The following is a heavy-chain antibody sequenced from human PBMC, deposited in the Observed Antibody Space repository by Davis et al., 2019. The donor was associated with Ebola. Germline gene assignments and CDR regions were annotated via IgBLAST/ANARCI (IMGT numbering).Heavy chain of an antibody. J-gene: IGHJ4*02. Sequence: GGSLRLSCAASGFTFSSYSMNWVRQAPGKGLEWVSSISSSSSYIYYADSVKGRFTISRDNAKNSLYLQMNSLRAEDTAVYYCARERNYGGSLDYWGQGTLVTVSS. D-gene: IGHD4-23*01. CDR1: GFTFSSYS. CDR2: ISSSSSYI. V-gene: IGHV3-21*01. CDR3: ARERNYGGSLDY.